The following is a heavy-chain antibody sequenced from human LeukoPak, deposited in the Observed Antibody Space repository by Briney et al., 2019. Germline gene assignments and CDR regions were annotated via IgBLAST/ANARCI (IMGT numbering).Heavy chain of an antibody. Sequence: KTSETLSLTCTVSGGSISSSSYYWGWIRQPPGKGLEWIGSIYYSGSTYYNPSLKSRVTISVDTSKNQFSLKLSSVTAADTAVYYCARHEMWGYCSGGSCLTFDYWGQGTLVTVSS. V-gene: IGHV4-39*01. CDR1: GGSISSSSYY. D-gene: IGHD2-15*01. CDR3: ARHEMWGYCSGGSCLTFDY. J-gene: IGHJ4*02. CDR2: IYYSGST.